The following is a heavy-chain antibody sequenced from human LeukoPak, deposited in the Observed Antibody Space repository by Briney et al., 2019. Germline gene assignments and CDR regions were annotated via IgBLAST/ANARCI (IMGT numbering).Heavy chain of an antibody. V-gene: IGHV3-48*01. Sequence: GGSLRLSCAASGFTFSSYSMNWVRQAPGRGLEWLSYITTSSSSIYYADSVKGRFTISRDNAKNSLYLQMNSLRAENTAVYYCARDRDWAFDYWGQGTLVTVSS. CDR1: GFTFSSYS. CDR3: ARDRDWAFDY. CDR2: ITTSSSSI. J-gene: IGHJ4*02. D-gene: IGHD3/OR15-3a*01.